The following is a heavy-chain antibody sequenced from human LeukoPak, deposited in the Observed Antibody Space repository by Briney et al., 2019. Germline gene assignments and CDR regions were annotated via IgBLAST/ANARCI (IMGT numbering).Heavy chain of an antibody. D-gene: IGHD1-7*01. Sequence: ASVKVSCKASGYTFTGYYMHWVRQAPGQGLEWMGWINPNSGGTNYAQKFQVRVTMTRDTSISTAYMELSSLRSDDTAIYYCARDSWNYGTGAFDIWGRGTMVTVSS. CDR2: INPNSGGT. J-gene: IGHJ3*02. CDR3: ARDSWNYGTGAFDI. V-gene: IGHV1-2*02. CDR1: GYTFTGYY.